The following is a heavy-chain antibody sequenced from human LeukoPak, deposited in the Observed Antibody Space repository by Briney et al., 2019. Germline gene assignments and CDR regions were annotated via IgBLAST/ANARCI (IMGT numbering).Heavy chain of an antibody. CDR3: AKGNRNDSSANDY. V-gene: IGHV3-23*01. CDR1: GFTFSSYA. Sequence: GGSLRLSCAASGFTFSSYAMSWVRQAPGKGLEWVSAISGSGGSTYYADSVKGRFTISRDNSKNTLYLQMNSLRAEGTAVYYCAKGNRNDSSANDYWGQGTLVTVSS. J-gene: IGHJ4*02. CDR2: ISGSGGST. D-gene: IGHD3-22*01.